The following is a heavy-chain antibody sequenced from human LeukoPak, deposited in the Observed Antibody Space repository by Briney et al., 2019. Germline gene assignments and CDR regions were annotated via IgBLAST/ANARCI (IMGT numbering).Heavy chain of an antibody. CDR1: GGSISSYY. CDR2: IYYSGST. J-gene: IGHJ4*02. D-gene: IGHD3-22*01. V-gene: IGHV4-59*08. Sequence: SETLSLTCTVSGGSISSYYWSWIRQPPGKGLEWIGYIYYSGSTNYNPSLKSRVTISVDTSKNQFSLKLSSVTAADTAVYYCARHSPYYYDSSGYPDYFDYWDQGTLVTVSS. CDR3: ARHSPYYYDSSGYPDYFDY.